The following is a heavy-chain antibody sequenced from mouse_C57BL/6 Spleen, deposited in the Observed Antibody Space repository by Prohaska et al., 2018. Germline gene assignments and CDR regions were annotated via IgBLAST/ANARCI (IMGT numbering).Heavy chain of an antibody. V-gene: IGHV12-3*01. Sequence: QMQLQESGPGLVKPSQSLFLTCSITGFPITSGYYWIWIRQSPGKPLEWMGYIIHSVENFYNDYLQRHTSITRETSKNQFFLKWSTVATEDTAMYYCAGDYDGYWYIDVWGTGTTVTVSS. CDR3: AGDYDGYWYIDV. CDR2: IIHSVEN. D-gene: IGHD2-3*01. CDR1: GFPITSGYY. J-gene: IGHJ1*03.